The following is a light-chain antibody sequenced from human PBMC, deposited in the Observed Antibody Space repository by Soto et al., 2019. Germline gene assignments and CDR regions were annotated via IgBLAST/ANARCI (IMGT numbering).Light chain of an antibody. CDR2: AAS. CDR1: QGIRND. CDR3: LQDYNYPPT. Sequence: AIQMTQSPSSLSASVGDRVTITCRASQGIRNDLGWYQQKPGKAPKLLIYAASSLQSGVPSRFSGSRSGTDFTVTISSLEPEDFATYYCLQDYNYPPTFGQGTKVEIK. V-gene: IGKV1-6*01. J-gene: IGKJ1*01.